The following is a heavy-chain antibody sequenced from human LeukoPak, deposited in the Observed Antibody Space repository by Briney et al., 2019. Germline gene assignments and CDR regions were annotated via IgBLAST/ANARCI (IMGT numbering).Heavy chain of an antibody. CDR2: ISDSGGRT. V-gene: IGHV3-23*01. J-gene: IGHJ4*02. CDR3: AKRGVVIRVILVGFHKEAYYFDS. D-gene: IGHD3-22*01. CDR1: GITLSNYG. Sequence: GGSLRLSCTVSGITLSNYGMSWVRQAPGKGLEWVAGISDSGGRTNYADSVKGRFTISRDNPKNTLYLQMNSLRAEDTAVYFCAKRGVVIRVILVGFHKEAYYFDSWGQGALVTVSS.